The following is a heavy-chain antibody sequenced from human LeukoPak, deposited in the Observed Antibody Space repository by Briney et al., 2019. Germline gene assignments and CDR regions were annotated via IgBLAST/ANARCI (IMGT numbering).Heavy chain of an antibody. D-gene: IGHD1-26*01. V-gene: IGHV3-74*01. CDR1: GFTFSSDW. Sequence: PGGSLRLSCAASGFTFSSDWMHWVRQAPGKGLVWVSRINSDGSSTSYADSVKGRFTISRDNAKNSLYLQMKSLRAEETAVYYCAREGGEWELLRTFDYWGQGTLVTVSS. CDR2: INSDGSST. CDR3: AREGGEWELLRTFDY. J-gene: IGHJ4*02.